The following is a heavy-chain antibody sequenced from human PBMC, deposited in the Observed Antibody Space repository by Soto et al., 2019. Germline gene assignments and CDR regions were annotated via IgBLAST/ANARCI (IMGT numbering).Heavy chain of an antibody. J-gene: IGHJ3*02. Sequence: SETLSLTCTVSGGSISSGGYYWSWIRQHPGKGLEWIGYIYYSGSTYYNPSLKSRVTISVDTSKNQFSLKLSSVTAADTAVYYCASAGDCSSTSCYTPMDDAFDIWGQGTMVTVSS. V-gene: IGHV4-31*03. D-gene: IGHD2-2*02. CDR2: IYYSGST. CDR3: ASAGDCSSTSCYTPMDDAFDI. CDR1: GGSISSGGYY.